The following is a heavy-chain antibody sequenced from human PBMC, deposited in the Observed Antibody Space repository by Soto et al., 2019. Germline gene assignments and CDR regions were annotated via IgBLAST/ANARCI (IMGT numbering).Heavy chain of an antibody. Sequence: GGSLRLSCAASGFTFSSYGMHWVRQAPGKGLEWVAVIWYDGSNKYYADSVKGRFTISRDNSKNTLYLQMNSLRAEDTAVYYCAKDSVAGNNNWFDPWGQGTLVTV. J-gene: IGHJ5*02. CDR2: IWYDGSNK. D-gene: IGHD6-19*01. CDR3: AKDSVAGNNNWFDP. CDR1: GFTFSSYG. V-gene: IGHV3-30*02.